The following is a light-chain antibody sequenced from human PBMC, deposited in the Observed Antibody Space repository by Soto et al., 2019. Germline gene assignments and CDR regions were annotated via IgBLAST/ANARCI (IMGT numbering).Light chain of an antibody. CDR3: QSYDSSLSGSRV. Sequence: VLTQPPSVSGAPGQRVTISCTGSSSNIGAGYDVHWYQQLPGTAPKLLIYGNSNRPSGVPDRSSGSKSGTSASLAITGLQAEDEADYYCQSYDSSLSGSRVFGTGTKVTVL. J-gene: IGLJ1*01. V-gene: IGLV1-40*01. CDR2: GNS. CDR1: SSNIGAGYD.